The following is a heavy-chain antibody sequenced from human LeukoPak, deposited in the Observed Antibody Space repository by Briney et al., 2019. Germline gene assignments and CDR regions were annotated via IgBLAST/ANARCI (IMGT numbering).Heavy chain of an antibody. CDR3: ARDRPYYDILTGYYSWFDP. J-gene: IGHJ5*02. D-gene: IGHD3-9*01. CDR2: INTNTGNP. V-gene: IGHV7-4-1*02. CDR1: GYTFTSYA. Sequence: ASVNVSCKASGYTFTSYAMNWVRQAPGQGLEWMGWINTNTGNPTYAQGFTGRFVFSLDTYVSTAYLQISSLKAEDTAVYYCARDRPYYDILTGYYSWFDPWGQGTLVTVSS.